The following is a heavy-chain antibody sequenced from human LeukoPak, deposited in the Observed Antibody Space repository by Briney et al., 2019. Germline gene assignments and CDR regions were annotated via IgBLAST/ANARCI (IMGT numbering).Heavy chain of an antibody. J-gene: IGHJ5*02. V-gene: IGHV3-21*01. Sequence: GGSLRLFCAASGFTFSSYSMNWVRQAPGKGLEWVSSISSSSSYIYYADSVKGRFTISRDNAKNSLYLQMNSLRAEDTAVYYCARVYTGGKGFDPWGQGTLVTVSS. CDR3: ARVYTGGKGFDP. CDR2: ISSSSSYI. D-gene: IGHD2-2*02. CDR1: GFTFSSYS.